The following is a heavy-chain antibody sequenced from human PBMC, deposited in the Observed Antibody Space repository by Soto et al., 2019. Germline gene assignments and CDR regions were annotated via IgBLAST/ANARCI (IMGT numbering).Heavy chain of an antibody. Sequence: PSETLSLTCVVSGDSISRGGYSWTWIRQPPGKALEWIGNIYDSGSTSYNPSLKSRVTISVDRSKNQFSLKLNSVTAADTAVYFCARGSSSYYDYGMDVWGQGTTVTVSS. CDR3: ARGSSSYYDYGMDV. V-gene: IGHV4-30-2*01. CDR2: IYDSGST. D-gene: IGHD6-6*01. CDR1: GDSISRGGYS. J-gene: IGHJ6*02.